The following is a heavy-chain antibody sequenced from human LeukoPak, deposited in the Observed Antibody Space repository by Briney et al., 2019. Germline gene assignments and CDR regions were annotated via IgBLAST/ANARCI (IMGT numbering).Heavy chain of an antibody. V-gene: IGHV3-74*01. CDR1: GFTFGSYW. J-gene: IGHJ3*02. D-gene: IGHD3-10*01. CDR2: INSDGTIT. CDR3: ARAVLLTRNVFDI. Sequence: PGGSLRLSCAASGFTFGSYWMHWVRQAPGKGLVWISRINSDGTITGYADSVKGRFTISRDNAKNTLYLQKNRLRAEDTAVYSCARAVLLTRNVFDIWGQGTMVTVSS.